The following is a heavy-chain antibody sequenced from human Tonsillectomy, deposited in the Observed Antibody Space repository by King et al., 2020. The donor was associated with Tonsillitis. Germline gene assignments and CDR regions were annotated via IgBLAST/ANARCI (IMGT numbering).Heavy chain of an antibody. CDR1: GFTFSSYA. J-gene: IGHJ4*02. D-gene: IGHD3-22*01. CDR2: ISGRGGST. Sequence: VQLVESGGGLVQPGGSLRLSCAASGFTFSSYAMSGVRQAPGKGLEWVSAISGRGGSTYYADSVKGRFTISRDNTKNTLYLQMNSLRAEDTAEYYCAKEGHITMIVVVIRRGFDYWGQGTLVTVSS. V-gene: IGHV3-23*04. CDR3: AKEGHITMIVVVIRRGFDY.